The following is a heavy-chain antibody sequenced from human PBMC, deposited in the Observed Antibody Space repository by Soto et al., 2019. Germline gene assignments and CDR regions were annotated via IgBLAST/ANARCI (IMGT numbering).Heavy chain of an antibody. CDR3: ARGVAGTGFDL. CDR1: GDRVSRNTAA. CDR2: TYYRSNWRH. D-gene: IGHD6-19*01. J-gene: IGHJ4*02. Sequence: PALSITCERSGDRVSRNTAARNWIRSSPSRGLEWLGRTYYRSNWRHDYAVSVKSRITVNPDTSKNHFSLQLNSVTPDDTAVYYCARGVAGTGFDLWGQGTLVTVSS. V-gene: IGHV6-1*01.